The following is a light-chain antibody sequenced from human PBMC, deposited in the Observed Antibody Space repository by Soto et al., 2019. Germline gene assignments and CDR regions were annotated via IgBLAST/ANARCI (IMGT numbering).Light chain of an antibody. V-gene: IGKV3-15*01. CDR1: QSVRSN. CDR3: QQYNNWPASLT. CDR2: GAS. Sequence: EIVMTQSPATLSVSPGERAILSCRASQSVRSNLAWYQQKPGQAPRLLIYGASTRATGISARFSGSGSGTEFTLTISSLQSEDLAVYYCQQYNNWPASLTFGGGTRVEIK. J-gene: IGKJ4*01.